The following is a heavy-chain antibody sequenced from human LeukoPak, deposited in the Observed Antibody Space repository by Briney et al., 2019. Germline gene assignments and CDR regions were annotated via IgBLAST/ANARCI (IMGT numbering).Heavy chain of an antibody. CDR3: ARGPSYVWGSYRYLSP. J-gene: IGHJ5*02. V-gene: IGHV4-31*03. Sequence: SQTLSLTRTVSGGSISSGGYYWSWIRQHPGKGLEWIGYIYYSGSTYYNPSLKSRVTISVDTSKNQFSLKLSSVTAADTAVYYCARGPSYVWGSYRYLSPWGQGTLVTVSS. CDR2: IYYSGST. D-gene: IGHD3-16*02. CDR1: GGSISSGGYY.